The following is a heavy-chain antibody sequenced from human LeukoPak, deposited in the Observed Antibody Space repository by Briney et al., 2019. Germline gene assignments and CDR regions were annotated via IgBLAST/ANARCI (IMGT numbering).Heavy chain of an antibody. CDR3: ARDLAAAGTA. CDR2: INHSGST. D-gene: IGHD6-13*01. CDR1: GGSFSGYY. J-gene: IGHJ4*02. Sequence: SETLSLTCAVYGGSFSGYYWSWIRQPPGKGLEWIGEINHSGSTNYNPSLKSRVTISVDTSKNQFSLKLSSVTAADTAVYYCARDLAAAGTAWGQGTLVTVSS. V-gene: IGHV4-34*01.